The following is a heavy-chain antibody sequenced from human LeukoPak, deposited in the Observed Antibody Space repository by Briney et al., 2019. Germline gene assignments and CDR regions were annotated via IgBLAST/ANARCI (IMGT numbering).Heavy chain of an antibody. D-gene: IGHD5-18*01. CDR1: GFTFSSYG. V-gene: IGHV3-30*02. Sequence: PGGSLRLSCEASGFTFSSYGMHWVRQAPGKGLEWVTFIRCDGSNKYYADSVKGRFTISRDNSKNTLYLQMNSLRAEDTAVYYCANGYSYGPDYWGQGTLVTVSS. J-gene: IGHJ4*02. CDR2: IRCDGSNK. CDR3: ANGYSYGPDY.